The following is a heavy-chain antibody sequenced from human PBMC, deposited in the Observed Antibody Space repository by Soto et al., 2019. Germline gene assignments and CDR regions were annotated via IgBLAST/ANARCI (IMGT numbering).Heavy chain of an antibody. V-gene: IGHV4-30-4*01. CDR2: IYYSGST. CDR1: GGSINSGDYY. D-gene: IGHD2-15*01. Sequence: QVQLQESGPGLVKPSQTLSLTCTVSGGSINSGDYYWSWIRQPPGKGLEWIGYIYYSGSTYYNPSLKSRVTIPVDTAINPFSLKLSSVTAADTAVYYCAGLSGPNATYPQLRSGLDYWGQETLLTVSS. CDR3: AGLSGPNATYPQLRSGLDY. J-gene: IGHJ4*02.